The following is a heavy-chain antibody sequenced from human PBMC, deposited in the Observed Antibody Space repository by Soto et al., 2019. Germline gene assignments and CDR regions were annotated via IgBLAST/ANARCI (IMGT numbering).Heavy chain of an antibody. D-gene: IGHD3-22*01. CDR2: IIPIFGTA. Sequence: PVKVSCKASGGTFSSYAISWVRQAPGQGLEWMGGIIPIFGTANYAQKFQGRVTMTRDTSINTAYMELSRLRSDDTAVYYCARRKGDYYDSSGYHYYLDYWGQGSLVTVSS. J-gene: IGHJ4*02. V-gene: IGHV1-69*05. CDR1: GGTFSSYA. CDR3: ARRKGDYYDSSGYHYYLDY.